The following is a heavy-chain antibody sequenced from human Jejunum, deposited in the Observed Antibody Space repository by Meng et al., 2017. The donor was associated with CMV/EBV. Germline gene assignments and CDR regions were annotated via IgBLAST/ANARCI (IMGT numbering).Heavy chain of an antibody. J-gene: IGHJ5*02. CDR3: ALFTRSWFDP. CDR2: IYWDDDK. D-gene: IGHD2-2*01. CDR1: GFSLSTSEVG. Sequence: QTTLKDSGPTLVKPTNTLTLTCTFSGFSLSTSEVGVGWIRQPPGKALEWLAVIYWDDDKCYSPSLKSRLTITKDTSKNQVVLTLTNMDPVDTATYYCALFTRSWFDPWGQGTLVTVSS. V-gene: IGHV2-5*02.